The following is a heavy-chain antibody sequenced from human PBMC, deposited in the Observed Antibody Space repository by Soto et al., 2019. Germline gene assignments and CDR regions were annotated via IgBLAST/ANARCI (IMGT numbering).Heavy chain of an antibody. CDR2: ISSNGGST. D-gene: IGHD2-15*01. CDR3: VKTYAAATRYYFDY. Sequence: GGSLRLSCSASGFTFSSYAMHWVRQAPGKGLEYVSAISSNGGSTYYADSVKGRFTISRDNSKNTLYLQMSSLRAEDTAVYYCVKTYAAATRYYFDYWGQGTLVTVSS. J-gene: IGHJ4*02. CDR1: GFTFSSYA. V-gene: IGHV3-64D*06.